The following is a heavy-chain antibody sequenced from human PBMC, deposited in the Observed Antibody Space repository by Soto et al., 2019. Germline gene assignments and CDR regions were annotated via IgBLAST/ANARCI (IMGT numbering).Heavy chain of an antibody. V-gene: IGHV3-30-3*01. CDR3: ARGVRIVVVPAADGRCMDV. D-gene: IGHD2-2*01. Sequence: PGGSLRLSCAASGFTFSIYAIHWVRQAPGKGLEWVAVISYDGSNKYYADSVKGRFTISRDNSKNTLYLQMNSLRAEDTAVYYCARGVRIVVVPAADGRCMDVWGQGTTVTVSS. J-gene: IGHJ6*02. CDR2: ISYDGSNK. CDR1: GFTFSIYA.